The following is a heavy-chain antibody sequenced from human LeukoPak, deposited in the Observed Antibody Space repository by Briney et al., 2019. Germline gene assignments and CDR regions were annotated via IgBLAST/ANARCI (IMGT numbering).Heavy chain of an antibody. Sequence: GESLKISCKGSGYSFTSYWIGWVRQRPGKGLEWMGIIYTGDSDTRYSPSFQSQVTISADKSISTAYVQWSSLEASDTAMYYCARRSQSGIYVEYWGQGTLVTVSS. CDR2: IYTGDSDT. J-gene: IGHJ4*02. CDR3: ARRSQSGIYVEY. CDR1: GYSFTSYW. V-gene: IGHV5-51*01. D-gene: IGHD1-26*01.